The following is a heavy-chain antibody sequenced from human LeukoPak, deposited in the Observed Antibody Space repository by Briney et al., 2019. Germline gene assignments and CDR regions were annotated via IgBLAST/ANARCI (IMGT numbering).Heavy chain of an antibody. CDR3: ARDLEAANTYYFDY. CDR2: ISSAGTT. CDR1: GFTVSSSY. V-gene: IGHV3-66*01. D-gene: IGHD6-13*01. J-gene: IGHJ4*02. Sequence: GGSLRLSCAASGFTVSSSYMSWVRRARGKGLEGVSIISSAGTTYYADSVKGRFIIPRDNSKNTVYLQVNSLRDEDTAVYYCARDLEAANTYYFDYWGQGTMVTVSS.